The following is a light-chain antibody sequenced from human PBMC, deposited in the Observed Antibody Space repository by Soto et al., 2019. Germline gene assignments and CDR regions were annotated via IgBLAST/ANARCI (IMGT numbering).Light chain of an antibody. Sequence: EIVMTQSPAALSVSPGERATLSCRASQSVSSNLAWYQQKPGQAPRLLIYGASTRATGIPARFSGGGAGTEFTLTISSLQSEDFAVYYWQQYNNWPPYTFGQGTKLEIK. V-gene: IGKV3-15*01. CDR3: QQYNNWPPYT. J-gene: IGKJ2*01. CDR1: QSVSSN. CDR2: GAS.